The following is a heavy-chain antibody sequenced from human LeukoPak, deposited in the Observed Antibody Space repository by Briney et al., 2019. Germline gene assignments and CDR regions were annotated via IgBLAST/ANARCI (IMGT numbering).Heavy chain of an antibody. J-gene: IGHJ4*02. V-gene: IGHV3-7*01. D-gene: IGHD5-18*01. CDR2: IKQDGSEK. Sequence: PGGSLRLSCAASGFTFSSYGMNWVRQAPGKGLEWVANIKQDGSEKLYVDSVKGRSTISRDNAKNSLYLQMNSLRAEDTAVYSCARAGIQLWSLPLRYWGQGPLSPSPQ. CDR3: ARAGIQLWSLPLRY. CDR1: GFTFSSYG.